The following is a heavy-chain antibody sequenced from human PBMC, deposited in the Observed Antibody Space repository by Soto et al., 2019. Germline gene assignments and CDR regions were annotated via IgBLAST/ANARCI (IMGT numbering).Heavy chain of an antibody. V-gene: IGHV2-5*02. J-gene: IGHJ4*02. CDR1: GFSLSTSGVG. CDR3: AREVYSSTYFDS. CDR2: IYWDDDH. D-gene: IGHD6-13*01. Sequence: QITLKESGPTLVRPTQTLTLTCTFSGFSLSTSGVGMGWIRQPLGKALEWLALIYWDDDHRYSPSLRTRLTITKDTSKNQVFLTMTKLDPADTATYYCAREVYSSTYFDSWGQGTLVTVSS.